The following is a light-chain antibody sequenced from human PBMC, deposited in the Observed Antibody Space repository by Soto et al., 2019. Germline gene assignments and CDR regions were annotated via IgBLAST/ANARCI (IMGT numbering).Light chain of an antibody. CDR3: QQYDLFWT. Sequence: IQMTQSPATQSASIGDRVTITCRASQSVEKKVAWYQQKPGKAPKLLLFDVSTLQTGVPSRFRGSGSGTEFSLSINSLQPDDVATYYCQQYDLFWTFGKGTWVQI. CDR1: QSVEKK. CDR2: DVS. J-gene: IGKJ1*01. V-gene: IGKV1-5*01.